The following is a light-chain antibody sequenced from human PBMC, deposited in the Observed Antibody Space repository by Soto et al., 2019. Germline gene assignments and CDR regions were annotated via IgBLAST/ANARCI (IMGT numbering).Light chain of an antibody. J-gene: IGKJ5*01. CDR3: QQLNSFPIT. V-gene: IGKV1-9*01. CDR1: QVISSY. CDR2: AAS. Sequence: DIQLTQAPSFLSASAGDSVTITCRASQVISSYLAWYQQKPGRAPKLLIYAASTLQSGVPSRFSGSGSGTEFTLTITSLQPEDFATYYCQQLNSFPITFGQGTRLEIK.